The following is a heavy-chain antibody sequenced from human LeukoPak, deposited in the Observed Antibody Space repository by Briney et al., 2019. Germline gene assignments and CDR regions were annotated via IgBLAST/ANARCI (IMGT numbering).Heavy chain of an antibody. Sequence: GGSLRLSCAASGFAFSSYAMSWVRQAPGKGLEWVSSIISSGGVTYYADSLKGRFTISRDNSKNTVYLQMDSLRAEDSAVYYCAKNAGYSYGLYYFDYWGQGTLVTVSS. CDR1: GFAFSSYA. V-gene: IGHV3-23*01. J-gene: IGHJ4*02. CDR2: IISSGGVT. CDR3: AKNAGYSYGLYYFDY. D-gene: IGHD5-18*01.